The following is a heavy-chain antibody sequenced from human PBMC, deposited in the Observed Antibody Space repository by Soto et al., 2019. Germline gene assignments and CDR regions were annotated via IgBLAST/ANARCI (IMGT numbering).Heavy chain of an antibody. CDR2: FDPEDGET. J-gene: IGHJ4*02. CDR1: GYTLTELS. CDR3: ARRQVGGDFDY. Sequence: GASAKVSCKVSGYTLTELSMHWVRQAPGKGLEWMGGFDPEDGETIYAQKFQGRVTMTTDTSTGTAYMELRSLRSDDTAVYYCARRQVGGDFDYWGQGTLVTVSS. V-gene: IGHV1-24*01. D-gene: IGHD3-16*01.